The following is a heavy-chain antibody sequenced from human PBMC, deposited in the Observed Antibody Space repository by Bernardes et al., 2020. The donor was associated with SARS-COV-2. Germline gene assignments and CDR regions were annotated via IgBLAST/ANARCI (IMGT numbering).Heavy chain of an antibody. CDR3: ARDLTSGGDLGVAY. Sequence: GGSLRLSCAASGFTFRDYYMSWNRQAPGKGLEWVSYISRSGSTIYYADSVKGRFTISRDNAKNSLYLQMNSLRAEDTAVYYCARDLTSGGDLGVAYWGQGTLVTVSS. CDR2: ISRSGSTI. J-gene: IGHJ4*02. CDR1: GFTFRDYY. V-gene: IGHV3-11*01. D-gene: IGHD2-21*02.